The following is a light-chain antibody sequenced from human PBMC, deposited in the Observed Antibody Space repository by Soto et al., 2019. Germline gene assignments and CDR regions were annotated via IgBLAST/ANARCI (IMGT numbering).Light chain of an antibody. CDR3: QHYNSFPWT. CDR2: KSS. V-gene: IGKV1-5*03. J-gene: IGKJ1*01. CDR1: QSISIW. Sequence: DLQMTQSPSILSASVGDTVTITCRASQSISIWLAWYQQKPGRAPKFLMYKSSYLQTGVPSRFSGSGSGTEFTLTISSLQPDDFATYYCQHYNSFPWTFGQGTKVEIK.